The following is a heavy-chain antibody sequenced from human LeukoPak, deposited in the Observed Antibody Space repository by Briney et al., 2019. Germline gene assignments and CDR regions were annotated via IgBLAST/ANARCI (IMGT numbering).Heavy chain of an antibody. J-gene: IGHJ6*02. CDR3: ARDTTPPAWGFYYYYGMDV. CDR1: GGTFSSYA. D-gene: IGHD3-16*01. CDR2: IIPILGIA. V-gene: IGHV1-69*04. Sequence: PSVKVSCKASGGTFSSYAISWVRQAPGQGLEWMGRIIPILGIANYAQKYQGRVTITADKSTSTAYMELSSLRSEDTAVYYCARDTTPPAWGFYYYYGMDVWGQGTTVTVSS.